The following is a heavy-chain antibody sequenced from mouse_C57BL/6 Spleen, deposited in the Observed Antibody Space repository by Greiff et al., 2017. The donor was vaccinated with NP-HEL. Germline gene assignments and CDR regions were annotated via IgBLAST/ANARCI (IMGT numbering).Heavy chain of an antibody. Sequence: QVQLQQPGAELVKPGASVKLSCKASGYTFTSYWMQWVKQRPGQGLGWIGEIDPSDSYTNYNQKFKGKATLTVDTSSSTAYMQLSSLTSEDSAVYYCARWDTTVVGDYWGQGTTLTVSS. V-gene: IGHV1-50*01. CDR1: GYTFTSYW. CDR2: IDPSDSYT. D-gene: IGHD1-1*01. J-gene: IGHJ2*01. CDR3: ARWDTTVVGDY.